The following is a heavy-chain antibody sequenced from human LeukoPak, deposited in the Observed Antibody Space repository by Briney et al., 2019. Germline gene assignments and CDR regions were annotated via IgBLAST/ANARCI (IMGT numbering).Heavy chain of an antibody. V-gene: IGHV3-23*01. CDR3: ANAGVVVVAAPWGYFQH. CDR2: ISGSGGST. CDR1: GFTFSSYA. Sequence: GGSLRLSCAASGFTFSSYAMSWVRQAPGKGLEWVSAISGSGGSTYYADSVKGRFTISRDNSENTLYLQMNSLRAEDTAVYYCANAGVVVVAAPWGYFQHWGQGTLVTVSS. J-gene: IGHJ1*01. D-gene: IGHD2-15*01.